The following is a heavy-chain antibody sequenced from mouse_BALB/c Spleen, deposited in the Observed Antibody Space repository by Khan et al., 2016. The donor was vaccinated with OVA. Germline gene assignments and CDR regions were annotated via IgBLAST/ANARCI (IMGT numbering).Heavy chain of an antibody. CDR1: GYSITSEYA. J-gene: IGHJ3*01. V-gene: IGHV3-2*02. CDR2: INYSGST. Sequence: EVQLQESGPGLVKPSQSLSLTCTVTGYSITSEYAWNWIRQFPGNKLEWMGYINYSGSTRFNPSLKSRTSITRYTSKNQFFLQLNSVTTEDTATYYCTRKDYYHYDPFPYWGQGTLVTVSA. D-gene: IGHD2-4*01. CDR3: TRKDYYHYDPFPY.